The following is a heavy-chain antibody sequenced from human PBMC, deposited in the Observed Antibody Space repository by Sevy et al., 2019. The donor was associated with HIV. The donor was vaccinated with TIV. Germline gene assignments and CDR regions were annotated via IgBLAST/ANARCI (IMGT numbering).Heavy chain of an antibody. CDR2: ISSSSSYT. V-gene: IGHV3-21*01. Sequence: GGSLRLSCAASGFTFSTYTMNWVRQAPGKGLEWVSSISSSSSYTYYADSVKGRFTISRDNAKNSLYLQMNSLRVEDTAVYYCARAAYYCSTTSCYIDYWGQGTLVTVSS. CDR3: ARAAYYCSTTSCYIDY. J-gene: IGHJ4*02. CDR1: GFTFSTYT. D-gene: IGHD2-2*02.